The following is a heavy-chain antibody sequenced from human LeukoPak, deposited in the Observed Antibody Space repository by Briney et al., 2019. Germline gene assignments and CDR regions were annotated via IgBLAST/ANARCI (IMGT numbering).Heavy chain of an antibody. D-gene: IGHD6-13*01. Sequence: SETLSLTCTVSGGSISSYYWSWIRQPAGKGLEWIGRIYTSGSTNHTPSLKSRVTMSVDTSKNQFSLKLSSVTAADTAVYYCARTGYSSSPLTLDYWGQGTLITVSS. J-gene: IGHJ4*02. CDR1: GGSISSYY. V-gene: IGHV4-4*07. CDR3: ARTGYSSSPLTLDY. CDR2: IYTSGST.